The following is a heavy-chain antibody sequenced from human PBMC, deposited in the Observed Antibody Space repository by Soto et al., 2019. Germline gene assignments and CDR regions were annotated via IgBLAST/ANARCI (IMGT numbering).Heavy chain of an antibody. V-gene: IGHV1-8*01. Sequence: QVQLVQSGAEVNTPGASVKVSCKASGYTFATYDINWVRQAPGQGLEWMGWMNPNSGNTGYAQKFQGRLTMTRDTALSVAHMELSSLRNEDTAVYYCARSDGYNFNWLDSWGQGTLVTVSA. D-gene: IGHD2-21*01. CDR2: MNPNSGNT. CDR1: GYTFATYD. CDR3: ARSDGYNFNWLDS. J-gene: IGHJ5*01.